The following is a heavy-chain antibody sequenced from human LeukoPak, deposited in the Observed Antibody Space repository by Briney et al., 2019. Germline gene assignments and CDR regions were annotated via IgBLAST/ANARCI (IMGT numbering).Heavy chain of an antibody. CDR2: TKSKTDGGTT. V-gene: IGHV3-15*01. Sequence: PGGSLRLSCAAAGFTFSNAWMSWVRQAPGKGLEGVGRTKSKTDGGTTDYAAPVKGRFTISRDDSKNTLYLQMNSLKTEDTAVYYCTTEYCSGGSCYSAFSPSTFDPWGQGTLVTISS. D-gene: IGHD2-15*01. J-gene: IGHJ5*02. CDR1: GFTFSNAW. CDR3: TTEYCSGGSCYSAFSPSTFDP.